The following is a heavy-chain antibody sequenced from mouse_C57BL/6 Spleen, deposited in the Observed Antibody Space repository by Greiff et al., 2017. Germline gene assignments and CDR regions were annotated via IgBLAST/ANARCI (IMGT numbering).Heavy chain of an antibody. CDR3: TRGITTVPY. V-gene: IGHV1-15*01. D-gene: IGHD1-1*01. Sequence: LQESGAELVRPGASVTLSCKASGYTFTDYEMHWVKQTPVHGLEWIGAIDPETGGTAYNQKFKGKAILTADKSSSTAYMELRSLTSEDSAVYYCTRGITTVPYWGQGTLVTVSA. CDR1: GYTFTDYE. CDR2: IDPETGGT. J-gene: IGHJ3*01.